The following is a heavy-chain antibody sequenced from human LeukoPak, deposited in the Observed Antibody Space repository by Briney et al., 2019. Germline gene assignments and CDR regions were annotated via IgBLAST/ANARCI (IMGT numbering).Heavy chain of an antibody. J-gene: IGHJ4*02. V-gene: IGHV1-18*01. D-gene: IGHD2-2*01. CDR3: ARGYCSSTTCRWGFDF. CDR1: GYTFTSYS. Sequence: ASVKVSCKASGYTFTSYSINWVRQAPGQGLEWMGWISGQNGDTNYAQKLQGRLTMTTDTSTNTAYMELRGLRSDDTAVYYCARGYCSSTTCRWGFDFWGQGTLVTVSS. CDR2: ISGQNGDT.